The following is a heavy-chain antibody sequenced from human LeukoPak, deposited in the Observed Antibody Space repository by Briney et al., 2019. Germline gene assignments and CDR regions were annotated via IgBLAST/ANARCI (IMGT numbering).Heavy chain of an antibody. V-gene: IGHV3-74*01. CDR3: ARAGNYYFEY. D-gene: IGHD3-10*01. Sequence: PGGSQRLSCAASGFTFRTYWMHWARQTPGQGLVWVSRINSDGSTTNYADSVKGRFTVSRDNAQNTLYLQMSSLRAEDTAVYYCARAGNYYFEYWGQGALVTVSS. CDR2: INSDGSTT. J-gene: IGHJ4*02. CDR1: GFTFRTYW.